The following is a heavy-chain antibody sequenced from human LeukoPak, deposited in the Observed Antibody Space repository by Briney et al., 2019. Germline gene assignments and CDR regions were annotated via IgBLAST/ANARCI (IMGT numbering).Heavy chain of an antibody. V-gene: IGHV1-69*01. CDR1: GGTFSSYA. CDR3: ARSRILTGYSWAGFDRPFDY. Sequence: SVKVSCKASGGTFSSYAISWVRQAPGQGLEWMGGIIPIFGTANYAQKFQGRVTITADESTSTAYVELSSLRSEDTAVYYCARSRILTGYSWAGFDRPFDYWGQGTLVTVSS. J-gene: IGHJ4*02. CDR2: IIPIFGTA. D-gene: IGHD3-9*01.